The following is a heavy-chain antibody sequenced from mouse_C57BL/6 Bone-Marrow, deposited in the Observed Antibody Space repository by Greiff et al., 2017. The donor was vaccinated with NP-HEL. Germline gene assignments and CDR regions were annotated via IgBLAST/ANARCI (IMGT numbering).Heavy chain of an antibody. Sequence: LVESGAELARPGASVKLSCKASGYTFTSYGISWVKQRTGQGLEWIGEIYPRSGNTYYNEKFKGKATLTADKSSSTAYMELRSLTSEDSAVYFCARRGLLWSFDYWGQGTTLTVSS. CDR3: ARRGLLWSFDY. CDR2: IYPRSGNT. J-gene: IGHJ2*01. V-gene: IGHV1-81*01. D-gene: IGHD2-1*01. CDR1: GYTFTSYG.